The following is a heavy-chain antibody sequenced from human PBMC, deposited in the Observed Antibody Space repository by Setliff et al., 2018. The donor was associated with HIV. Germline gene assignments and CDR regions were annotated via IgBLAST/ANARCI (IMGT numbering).Heavy chain of an antibody. V-gene: IGHV4-59*01. CDR3: ARAEGATYYNFSYYYGMDV. J-gene: IGHJ6*02. CDR2: IYYSGST. CDR1: GGSISTYY. D-gene: IGHD3-3*01. Sequence: PSETLSLTCTVSGGSISTYYWSWIRQPPGKGLEWIGYIYYSGSTNYNPFLKSRVTISVDTSKNQFSLKLSSVTAADTAVYYCARAEGATYYNFSYYYGMDVWGQGTTVTVS.